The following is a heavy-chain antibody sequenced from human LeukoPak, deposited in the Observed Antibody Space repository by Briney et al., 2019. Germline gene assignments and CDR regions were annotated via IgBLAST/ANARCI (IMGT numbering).Heavy chain of an antibody. CDR3: TRDSGTYNWFDP. D-gene: IGHD1-26*01. V-gene: IGHV3-73*01. Sequence: GGSLKLSCAASGFTFSGSAIHWVRQSSGKGLEWVGQIDKKDKGYATATAYAASVTGRFTISRDDSINTAYLQMKSLRTEDTALYYCTRDSGTYNWFDPWGQGTLVTVSS. CDR1: GFTFSGSA. CDR2: IDKKDKGYATAT. J-gene: IGHJ5*02.